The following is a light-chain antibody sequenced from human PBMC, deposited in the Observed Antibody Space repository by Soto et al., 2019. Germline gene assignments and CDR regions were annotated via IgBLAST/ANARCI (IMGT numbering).Light chain of an antibody. CDR3: QSYDSTLSARYV. J-gene: IGLJ1*01. CDR2: GNT. CDR1: SSNIGAGYD. V-gene: IGLV1-40*01. Sequence: QSVLTQPPSVSGAPGQRVTISCTGGSSNIGAGYDVHWYQQRPGTAPKLLIFGNTNRPSGVPDRFSGSKSGTSASLAITGLQAEDEGDYYCQSYDSTLSARYVFGTGTKVTVL.